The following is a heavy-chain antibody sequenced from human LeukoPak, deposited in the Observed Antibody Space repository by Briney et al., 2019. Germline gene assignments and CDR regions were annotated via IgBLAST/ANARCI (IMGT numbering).Heavy chain of an antibody. Sequence: SETLSLTCAVYGGSFSGYYWSWIRQPPGKGLEWIGEINHSGSTNYNPSLKSRVTISVDTSKNRFSLKLSSVTAADTAVYYCARLESGSPSTDAFDIWGQGTMVTVSS. CDR1: GGSFSGYY. V-gene: IGHV4-34*01. D-gene: IGHD1-26*01. CDR3: ARLESGSPSTDAFDI. J-gene: IGHJ3*02. CDR2: INHSGST.